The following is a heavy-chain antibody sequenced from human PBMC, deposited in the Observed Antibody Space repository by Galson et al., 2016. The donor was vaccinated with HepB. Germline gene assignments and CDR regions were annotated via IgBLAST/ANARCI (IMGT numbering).Heavy chain of an antibody. CDR2: VSGSGDST. J-gene: IGHJ4*02. CDR1: RFIFRFPFRDYA. D-gene: IGHD1-26*01. CDR3: ARGDIVGAIFDY. Sequence: SLRLSCAASRFIFRFPFRDYAMSWVRQAPGKGLEWVSVVSGSGDSTDYADSVTGRFIISRDNSRNMVYLQMNSLRAEDTAVYYCARGDIVGAIFDYWGQGTLVTVSS. V-gene: IGHV3-23*01.